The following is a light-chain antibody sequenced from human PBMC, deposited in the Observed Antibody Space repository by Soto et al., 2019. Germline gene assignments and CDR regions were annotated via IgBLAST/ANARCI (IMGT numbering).Light chain of an antibody. CDR3: SSYSSSSTLV. CDR1: SSDVGGYNY. V-gene: IGLV2-14*01. J-gene: IGLJ1*01. CDR2: EVS. Sequence: QSVLTQPASVSGSPGQSIPIACTGTSSDVGGYNYVSWFQQHPGKAPKLMISEVSNRPSGVSNRFSASKSGNTASLTISGLQSEDEATYYCSSYSSSSTLVVGTGTKVTVL.